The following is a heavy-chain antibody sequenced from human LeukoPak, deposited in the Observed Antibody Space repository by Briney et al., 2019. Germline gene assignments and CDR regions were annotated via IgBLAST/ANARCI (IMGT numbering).Heavy chain of an antibody. CDR3: ARTRTTVVTPGAFDI. J-gene: IGHJ3*02. V-gene: IGHV4-59*12. D-gene: IGHD4-23*01. CDR2: IYYSGST. Sequence: SETLSLTCTVSGGSISSYYWSWIRQPPGKGLEWIGYIYYSGSTNYNPSLKSRVTISVDTSKNQFSLKLSSVTAADTAVYYCARTRTTVVTPGAFDIWGQGTMVTVSS. CDR1: GGSISSYY.